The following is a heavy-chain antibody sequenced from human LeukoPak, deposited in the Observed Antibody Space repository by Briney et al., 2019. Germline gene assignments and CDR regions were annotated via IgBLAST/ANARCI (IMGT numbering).Heavy chain of an antibody. CDR1: GGSISSSSYY. V-gene: IGHV4-39*01. CDR3: ARLRDYYYMDV. J-gene: IGHJ6*03. CDR2: IYYSGTT. Sequence: SETLSLTCTVSGGSISSSSYYWGWIRQPPGKGREWIGSIYYSGTTYYNPSLKSRATISVDTSKNQSPLKVSSVTAADTAVYYCARLRDYYYMDVWGKGTTVTVSS.